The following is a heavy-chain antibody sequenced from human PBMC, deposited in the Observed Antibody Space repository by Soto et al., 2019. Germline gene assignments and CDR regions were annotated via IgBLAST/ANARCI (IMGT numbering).Heavy chain of an antibody. Sequence: QVQLVQSGAEVKKPGSSVKVSCKASGGTFSSYAISWVRQAPGQGLEWMGGIIPIFCTANYAQKFQGRVTITADESTRTAYMELSSLRSEDTAVYYCERDSEEAMVPYHCYGMDVWGQGTTVTVSS. D-gene: IGHD5-18*01. CDR3: ERDSEEAMVPYHCYGMDV. CDR1: GGTFSSYA. J-gene: IGHJ6*02. CDR2: IIPIFCTA. V-gene: IGHV1-69*01.